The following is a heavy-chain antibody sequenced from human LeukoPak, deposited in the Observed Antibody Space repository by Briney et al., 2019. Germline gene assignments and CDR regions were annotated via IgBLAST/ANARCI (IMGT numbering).Heavy chain of an antibody. V-gene: IGHV3-11*05. J-gene: IGHJ4*02. CDR2: ISSTSSYT. D-gene: IGHD6-13*01. CDR1: GFTFSDYY. Sequence: GGSLRLSCAAPGFTFSDYYMSWIRQAPAQGLEWVSYISSTSSYTNYADSVKDRFTITRDNAKNSLYLQINSLRVDDTAVYYCARVPATAGADYWGQGTLVTVSS. CDR3: ARVPATAGADY.